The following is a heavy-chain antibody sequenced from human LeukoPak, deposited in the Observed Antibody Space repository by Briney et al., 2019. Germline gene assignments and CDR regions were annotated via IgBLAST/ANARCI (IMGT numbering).Heavy chain of an antibody. CDR1: GFSLSTSGVG. CDR3: ARPLGGDLLYY. CDR2: IYWNDDK. D-gene: IGHD1-26*01. J-gene: IGHJ4*02. Sequence: ESGPTLVKPTQTLTLTCTFSGFSLSTSGVGVGWIRQPPGKALEWLALIYWNDDKRYSSSLKSRLTITKDTSKNQVVLTMTNMDPVDTATYYCARPLGGDLLYYWGQGTLVTVSS. V-gene: IGHV2-5*01.